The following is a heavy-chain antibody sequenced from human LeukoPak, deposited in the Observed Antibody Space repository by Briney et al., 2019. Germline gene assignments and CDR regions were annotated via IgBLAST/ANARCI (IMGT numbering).Heavy chain of an antibody. CDR1: DDSITIYY. V-gene: IGHV4-59*01. J-gene: IGHJ6*03. CDR2: IDHTGTT. Sequence: PSETLSLTCSVSDDSITIYYWTWIRQPPGKGLEWIGYIDHTGTTNYNPSLNSRVTISRDTSKNHFSLQLSSVTAADTAVYFCARGRVSSCTWHSTYYYYFYMDVWGKGTTVTVSS. CDR3: ARGRVSSCTWHSTYYYYFYMDV. D-gene: IGHD4-11*01.